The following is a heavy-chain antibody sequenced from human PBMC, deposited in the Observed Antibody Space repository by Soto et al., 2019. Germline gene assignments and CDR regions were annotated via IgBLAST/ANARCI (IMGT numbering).Heavy chain of an antibody. CDR3: PRVSRYYDSSVDY. CDR2: IYYSGST. V-gene: IGHV4-30-4*01. D-gene: IGHD3-22*01. Sequence: IRQPPWKGLEWIGYIYYSGSTYYNPSLKSRVTISVDTSKKPIPLKLSPVPAADPAVSYCPRVSRYYDSSVDYWGLCTLVTVS. J-gene: IGHJ4*02.